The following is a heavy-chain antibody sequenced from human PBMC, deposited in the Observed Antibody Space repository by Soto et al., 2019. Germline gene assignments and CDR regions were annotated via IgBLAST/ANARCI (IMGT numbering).Heavy chain of an antibody. J-gene: IGHJ6*03. Sequence: PGGSLRLSCAASGFAFSNNWMHWVRQAPGKGLEWVSRIKSDGSSTNYADSVKGRFTISRDNAKNTLYLQMSGLGADDTAIYYCASYYYYYYMDVWGKGTTVTVS. CDR3: ASYYYYYYMDV. V-gene: IGHV3-74*01. CDR2: IKSDGSST. CDR1: GFAFSNNW.